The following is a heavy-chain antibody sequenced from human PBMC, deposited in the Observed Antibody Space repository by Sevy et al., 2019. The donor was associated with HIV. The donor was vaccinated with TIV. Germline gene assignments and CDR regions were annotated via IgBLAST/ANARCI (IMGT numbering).Heavy chain of an antibody. J-gene: IGHJ5*02. D-gene: IGHD6-13*01. V-gene: IGHV1-18*04. Sequence: ASVKVSCKASGYTFSRYAITWVRQAPGQGLEWMGWISAYNGDTNYAQKIQGRVTMTTDTSTSTAYMELTSLRSDDTAMYFCARLTRYSPYWFDPWSQGTLVTVSS. CDR3: ARLTRYSPYWFDP. CDR1: GYTFSRYA. CDR2: ISAYNGDT.